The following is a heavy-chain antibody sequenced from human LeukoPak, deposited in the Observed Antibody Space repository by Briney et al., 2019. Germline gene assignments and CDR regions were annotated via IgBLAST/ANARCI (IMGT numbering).Heavy chain of an antibody. D-gene: IGHD3-3*01. V-gene: IGHV3-33*01. CDR1: GFTFSSYG. J-gene: IGHJ4*02. CDR3: ARTARITIFGVGPFDY. CDR2: MWYDGSNK. Sequence: GGSLRLSCAASGFTFSSYGMHWVRQAPGKGLEWVAVMWYDGSNKYYADSVKGRFTISRHNSKNTLYLQMNSLRAEDTAVYYCARTARITIFGVGPFDYWGQGTLVTVSS.